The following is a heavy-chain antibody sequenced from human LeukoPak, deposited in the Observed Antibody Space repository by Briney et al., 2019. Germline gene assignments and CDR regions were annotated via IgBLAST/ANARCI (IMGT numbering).Heavy chain of an antibody. V-gene: IGHV4-34*01. Sequence: SETLSLTCAVYGGSFSGYYWSWIRRPPGKGLEWIGEINHSGSTNYNPSLKSRVTISVDTSKNQFSLKLSSVTAADTAVYYCARIYSSSSGEWFDPWGQGTLVTVSS. CDR2: INHSGST. CDR1: GGSFSGYY. CDR3: ARIYSSSSGEWFDP. J-gene: IGHJ5*02. D-gene: IGHD6-6*01.